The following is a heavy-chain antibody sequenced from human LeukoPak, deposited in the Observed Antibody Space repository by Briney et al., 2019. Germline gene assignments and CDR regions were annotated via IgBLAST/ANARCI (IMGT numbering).Heavy chain of an antibody. CDR2: ISSSSSYI. Sequence: TGGSLRLSCAASGFTFSSYSINWVRQAPGKGLEWVSPISSSSSYIYYADSVKGRFTISRDNAKNSLYLQMNSLRAEDTAVYYCARDYRKIAARREFDYWGQGTLVTVSS. CDR1: GFTFSSYS. D-gene: IGHD6-6*01. V-gene: IGHV3-21*01. CDR3: ARDYRKIAARREFDY. J-gene: IGHJ4*02.